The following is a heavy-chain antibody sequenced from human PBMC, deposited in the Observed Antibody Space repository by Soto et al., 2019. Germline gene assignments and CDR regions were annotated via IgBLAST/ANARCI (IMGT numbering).Heavy chain of an antibody. CDR2: VSRSSNTI. CDR1: EFTFSDYD. CDR3: TRSVPSSGYDS. D-gene: IGHD5-12*01. Sequence: EVQLVESGGGLVQPGGSLRLSCTASEFTFSDYDMTWVRQAPGKGLEWLSYVSRSSNTIYYADSVKGRFTISRDNAKNSLYLQMNGLRVEDTAVYYCTRSVPSSGYDSWGQGAQVTVSS. V-gene: IGHV3-48*01. J-gene: IGHJ4*02.